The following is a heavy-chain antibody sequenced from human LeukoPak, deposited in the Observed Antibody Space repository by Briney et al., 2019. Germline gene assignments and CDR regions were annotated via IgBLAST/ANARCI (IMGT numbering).Heavy chain of an antibody. J-gene: IGHJ4*02. Sequence: PSETLSLTCAVYGGSFSGYYWSWIRQPPGKGLEWIGEINHSGSTNYNPSLMSRVTISVDTSKNQFSLKLSSVTAADTAVYYCARSGDSSGSPPAPYDYWGQGTLVAVSS. V-gene: IGHV4-34*01. CDR1: GGSFSGYY. CDR2: INHSGST. CDR3: ARSGDSSGSPPAPYDY. D-gene: IGHD3-22*01.